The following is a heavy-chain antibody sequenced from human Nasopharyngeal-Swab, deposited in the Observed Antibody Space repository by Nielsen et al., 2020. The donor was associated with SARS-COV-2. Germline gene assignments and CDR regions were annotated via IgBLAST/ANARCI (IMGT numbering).Heavy chain of an antibody. J-gene: IGHJ4*02. V-gene: IGHV3-30*03. CDR2: ISFDGSKA. CDR3: AREERGTATTLFDY. Sequence: GGSLRLSCAASGFIFSSYSMNWVRQAPGKGLEWVAIISFDGSKAYYADSVKGRFTVSRDNSESTMFLQMSSLRPEDSAVYYCAREERGTATTLFDYWGQGTLVTVSS. D-gene: IGHD4-17*01. CDR1: GFIFSSYS.